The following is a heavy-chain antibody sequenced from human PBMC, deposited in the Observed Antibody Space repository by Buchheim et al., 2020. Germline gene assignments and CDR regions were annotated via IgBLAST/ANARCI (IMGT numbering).Heavy chain of an antibody. J-gene: IGHJ6*02. CDR2: INHSGST. CDR3: ARAWRCSGGSCYGHYYGMDV. Sequence: QVQLQQWGAGLLKPSETLSLTCAVYGGSFSGYYWSWIRQPPGKGLEWIGEINHSGSTNYNPSLKSRVTISVDTSTNQFSLKLSSVTAADTAVYYCARAWRCSGGSCYGHYYGMDVWGQGTT. V-gene: IGHV4-34*01. D-gene: IGHD2-15*01. CDR1: GGSFSGYY.